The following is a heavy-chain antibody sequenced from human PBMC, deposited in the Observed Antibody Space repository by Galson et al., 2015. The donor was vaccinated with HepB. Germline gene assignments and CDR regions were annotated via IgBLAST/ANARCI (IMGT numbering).Heavy chain of an antibody. Sequence: SLRLSCAASGFTFSSYAMHWVRQAPGKGLEWVAVISYDGSNKYYADSVKGRFTISRDNSKNTLYLQMNSLRAEDTAVYYCARDYILRYFDWLIYYYYGMDVWGQGTPVTVSS. J-gene: IGHJ6*02. CDR1: GFTFSSYA. CDR3: ARDYILRYFDWLIYYYYGMDV. V-gene: IGHV3-30-3*01. CDR2: ISYDGSNK. D-gene: IGHD3-9*01.